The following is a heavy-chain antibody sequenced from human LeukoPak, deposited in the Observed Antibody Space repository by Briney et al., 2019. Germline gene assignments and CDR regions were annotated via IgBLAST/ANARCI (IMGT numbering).Heavy chain of an antibody. Sequence: GRSLRLSCAASGFTFSSYTMHWVRQAPGTGLEWVAVISYDGNNKYYADSVKGRFTISRDNSKNTLYLQMNSLRGEDTAVYYCARNPYYGDYAWGQGTRVTVSS. V-gene: IGHV3-30*01. CDR1: GFTFSSYT. CDR2: ISYDGNNK. D-gene: IGHD4-17*01. J-gene: IGHJ4*02. CDR3: ARNPYYGDYA.